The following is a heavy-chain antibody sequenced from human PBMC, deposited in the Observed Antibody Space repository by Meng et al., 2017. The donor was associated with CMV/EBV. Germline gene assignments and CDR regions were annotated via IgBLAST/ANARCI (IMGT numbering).Heavy chain of an antibody. J-gene: IGHJ5*02. CDR3: ARAVYCSGGSCYSGGGDWFDP. CDR2: IYYSGST. V-gene: IGHV4-59*01. CDR1: GGSISSYY. D-gene: IGHD2-15*01. Sequence: GPGPVKPSETLSLTCTVSGGSISSYYWSWIRQPPGKGLEWIGYIYYSGSTNYNPSLKSRVTISVDTSKNQFSLKLSSVTAADTAVYYCARAVYCSGGSCYSGGGDWFDPWGQGTLVTVFS.